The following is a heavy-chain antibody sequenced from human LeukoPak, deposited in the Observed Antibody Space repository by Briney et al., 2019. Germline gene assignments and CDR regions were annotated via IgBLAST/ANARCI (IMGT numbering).Heavy chain of an antibody. J-gene: IGHJ4*02. CDR2: IYYSGST. Sequence: PSETLSLTCTVSGGSISSGDYYWSWIRQPPGKGLEWIGYIYYSGSTYYNPSLKSRVTISVDTSKNQFSLKLSSVTAADTAVYYCAGRRITIFGVVIGPDFDYWGQGTLVTVSS. CDR3: AGRRITIFGVVIGPDFDY. CDR1: GGSISSGDYY. V-gene: IGHV4-30-4*02. D-gene: IGHD3-3*01.